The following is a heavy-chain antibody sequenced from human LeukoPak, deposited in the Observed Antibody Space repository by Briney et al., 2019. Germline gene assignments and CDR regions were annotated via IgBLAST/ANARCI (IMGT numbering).Heavy chain of an antibody. V-gene: IGHV3-48*02. Sequence: PGGSLRLSCAASGFTFSKVWMNWVRQAPGKGLEWVSYITSSSGTIYYADSVKGRFTISRDNAENSLYLQMNSLRDEDTAVYYCARGVGVTDYWGQGTLVTVSS. J-gene: IGHJ4*02. CDR1: GFTFSKVW. CDR2: ITSSSGTI. CDR3: ARGVGVTDY. D-gene: IGHD1-26*01.